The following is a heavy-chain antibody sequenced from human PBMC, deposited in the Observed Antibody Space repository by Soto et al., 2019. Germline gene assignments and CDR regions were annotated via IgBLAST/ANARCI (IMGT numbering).Heavy chain of an antibody. Sequence: ASVKVSCKASGYTFTSYYMHWVRQAPGQGLEWMGIINPSGGSTSYAQKFQGRVTMTRDTSTSTVYMELSSLRSEDTAVYYCARASRLHRYFDWYPGDWFDPWGHGTLVTVSS. CDR2: INPSGGST. J-gene: IGHJ5*02. CDR3: ARASRLHRYFDWYPGDWFDP. V-gene: IGHV1-46*01. CDR1: GYTFTSYY. D-gene: IGHD3-9*01.